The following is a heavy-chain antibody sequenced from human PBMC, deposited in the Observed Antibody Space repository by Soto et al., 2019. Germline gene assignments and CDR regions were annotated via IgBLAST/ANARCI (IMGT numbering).Heavy chain of an antibody. CDR3: ARLMRTSFDL. CDR2: ARKKVNGYTT. CDR1: GFTFSDHF. V-gene: IGHV3-72*01. D-gene: IGHD2-8*01. J-gene: IGHJ4*02. Sequence: VGSLRLSCVVSGFTFSDHFMDWLRQAPGKGLEWVGRARKKVNGYTTAHAASVRGRFTISRDDSKNSMYLQMNSLKTEDTAVYFCARLMRTSFDLWGQGTLVTVSS.